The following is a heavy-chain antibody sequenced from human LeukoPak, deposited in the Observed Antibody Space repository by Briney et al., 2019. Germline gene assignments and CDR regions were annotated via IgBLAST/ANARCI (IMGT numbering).Heavy chain of an antibody. V-gene: IGHV3-66*01. CDR1: GFTVSSNY. CDR3: ARALWFGELYPYYFDY. Sequence: GGSLRLSCAASGFTVSSNYMSWVRQAPGKGLEWVSVIYSGGSTYYADSVKGRFTISRDNSKNTLYLQMNSLRAEDTAVYYCARALWFGELYPYYFDYWGQGTLVTVSS. D-gene: IGHD3-10*01. CDR2: IYSGGST. J-gene: IGHJ4*02.